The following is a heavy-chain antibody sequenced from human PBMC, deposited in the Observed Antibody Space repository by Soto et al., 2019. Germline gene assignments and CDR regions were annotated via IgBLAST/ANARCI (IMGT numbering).Heavy chain of an antibody. V-gene: IGHV1-69*13. D-gene: IGHD4-17*01. CDR1: GGTFSSYA. CDR3: ARYPDYGGNGDAFDI. CDR2: IIPIFGTA. J-gene: IGHJ3*02. Sequence: SVKVSCKASGGTFSSYAISWVRQAPGQGLEWMGGIIPIFGTANYAQKFQGRVTITADESTSTAYMELSSLRSEDTAVYYCARYPDYGGNGDAFDIWGQGTMVTVSS.